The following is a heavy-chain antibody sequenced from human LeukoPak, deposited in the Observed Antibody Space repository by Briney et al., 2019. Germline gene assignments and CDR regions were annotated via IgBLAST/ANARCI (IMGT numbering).Heavy chain of an antibody. V-gene: IGHV3-21*01. D-gene: IGHD6-13*01. CDR1: GFTFTSHS. CDR2: ISSGSYI. Sequence: PGGSLRLSCAASGFTFTSHSMTWVRQPPGKGLEWVSCISSGSYIFYADSVQGRFTISRDNAKKSLYLQMNSLRADDTAIYYCARVRSYSNSYYDFDPWGQGTLVTVSS. J-gene: IGHJ5*02. CDR3: ARVRSYSNSYYDFDP.